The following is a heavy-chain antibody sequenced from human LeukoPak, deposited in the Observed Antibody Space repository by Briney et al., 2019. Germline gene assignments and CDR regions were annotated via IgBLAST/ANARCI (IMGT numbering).Heavy chain of an antibody. CDR2: TVFDGSNE. Sequence: PGKSLRLSCAASGFTFSNYAMHWVRQAPGKGLEWVAVTVFDGSNEYYADSVKGRFTTSRDNSKNTVYLQMSGLRPEDTAVYYCARAPGGRSWYYFDYWGQGTLVTVSS. CDR3: ARAPGGRSWYYFDY. J-gene: IGHJ4*02. CDR1: GFTFSNYA. V-gene: IGHV3-30*04. D-gene: IGHD6-13*01.